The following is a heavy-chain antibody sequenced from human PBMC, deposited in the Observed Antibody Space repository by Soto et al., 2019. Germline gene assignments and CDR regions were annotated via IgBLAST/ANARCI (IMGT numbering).Heavy chain of an antibody. J-gene: IGHJ4*02. Sequence: SETLSLTCTVSGVSISSSYWSGFRQSPGTGLEWIGYIYYTGTTNYNPSLKRRVTISLDTAKNQFSLNVNSLTTADTAVYFCARGGNRYSDTASGVGGFDFWGQGTLVTVS. CDR3: ARGGNRYSDTASGVGGFDF. CDR1: GVSISSSY. D-gene: IGHD5-12*01. V-gene: IGHV4-59*01. CDR2: IYYTGTT.